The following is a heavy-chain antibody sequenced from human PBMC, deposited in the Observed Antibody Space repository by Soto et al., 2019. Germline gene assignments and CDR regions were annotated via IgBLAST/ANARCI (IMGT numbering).Heavy chain of an antibody. CDR2: TYNSVST. Sequence: SETLSLTCTVSGGSISRGGYYWSWIRQNPGKGLEWIGYTYNSVSTYYNPSLKSRVTISVDTSKNQFSLKLTSVTAADTAVYYCARLGTYYYDSSGYYRDYWGQGTLVTVSS. V-gene: IGHV4-31*03. CDR3: ARLGTYYYDSSGYYRDY. J-gene: IGHJ4*02. CDR1: GGSISRGGYY. D-gene: IGHD3-22*01.